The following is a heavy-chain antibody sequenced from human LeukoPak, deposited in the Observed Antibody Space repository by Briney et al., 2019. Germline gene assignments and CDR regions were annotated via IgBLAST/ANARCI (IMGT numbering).Heavy chain of an antibody. J-gene: IGHJ4*02. CDR3: ANVGPLVTAMSDY. Sequence: PGGSLRLSCSASGFTFSSYAMMWVRQAPGKGLEWVSAISGSGGSTYYADSVKGRFTISRDNSKNTLYLQMNSLRAEDTAVYYCANVGPLVTAMSDYWGQGTLVTVSS. D-gene: IGHD2-21*02. CDR2: ISGSGGST. V-gene: IGHV3-23*01. CDR1: GFTFSSYA.